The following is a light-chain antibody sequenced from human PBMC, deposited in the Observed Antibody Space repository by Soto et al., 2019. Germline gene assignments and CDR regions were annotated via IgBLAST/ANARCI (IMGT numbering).Light chain of an antibody. V-gene: IGLV2-14*01. CDR2: DVS. CDR1: SSDVGGYNY. J-gene: IGLJ1*01. Sequence: QSVLTQPASVSGAPGPSITISCTWTSSDVGGYNYVSWYQQHPGKAPKLMIYDVSNRPSGVSNRFSGSKSGNTASLTISGLQAEDEADYYCSSYTSSSTSGYVFGTGTRSPS. CDR3: SSYTSSSTSGYV.